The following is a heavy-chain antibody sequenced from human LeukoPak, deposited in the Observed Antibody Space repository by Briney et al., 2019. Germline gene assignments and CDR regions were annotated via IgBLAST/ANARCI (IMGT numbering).Heavy chain of an antibody. CDR2: IIPIFGTA. CDR3: AGMFCGGDCSYLDY. D-gene: IGHD2-21*02. J-gene: IGHJ4*02. Sequence: SVKVSCKASGGTFSSYAISWVRQAPGQGLEWMGGIIPIFGTANYAQKFQGRVTITTDESTSTAYIELSSLRSEDTAVYYCAGMFCGGDCSYLDYWGQGTLVTVSS. V-gene: IGHV1-69*05. CDR1: GGTFSSYA.